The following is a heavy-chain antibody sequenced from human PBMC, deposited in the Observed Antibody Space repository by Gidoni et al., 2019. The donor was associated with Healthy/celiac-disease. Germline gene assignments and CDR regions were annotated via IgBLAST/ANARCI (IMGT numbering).Heavy chain of an antibody. J-gene: IGHJ4*02. Sequence: QVQLQESGPGLVKPSETLSLTCTVSGGSISSYYWSWIRQPPGKGLEWIGYIYYSGSTNYNPSLKSRVTISVDTSKNQFSLKLSSVTAADTAVYYCARVLGKSPLRALSGYPDYWGQGTLVTVSS. CDR3: ARVLGKSPLRALSGYPDY. CDR2: IYYSGST. V-gene: IGHV4-59*01. CDR1: GGSISSYY. D-gene: IGHD3-22*01.